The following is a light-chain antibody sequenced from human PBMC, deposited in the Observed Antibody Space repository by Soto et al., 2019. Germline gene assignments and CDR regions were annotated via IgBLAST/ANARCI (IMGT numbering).Light chain of an antibody. Sequence: QSALTQPASVSGSPGQSITISCTGTSSDVGGYNYVSWYQQHPGKAPKLMLYEVSNRPSGVSNRFSGSKSGNTASLTISGLQAEDEADYYCSSYTRSSRVVFGGGTKLNVL. CDR1: SSDVGGYNY. CDR2: EVS. J-gene: IGLJ2*01. V-gene: IGLV2-14*01. CDR3: SSYTRSSRVV.